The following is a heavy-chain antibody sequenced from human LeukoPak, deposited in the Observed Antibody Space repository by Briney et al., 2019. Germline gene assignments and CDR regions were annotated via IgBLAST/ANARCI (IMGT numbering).Heavy chain of an antibody. J-gene: IGHJ3*02. D-gene: IGHD6-19*01. CDR2: VVLGSGNT. V-gene: IGHV1-58*02. Sequence: SVKVSCKASGFTFNTAAMQWVRQARGQRLEWIGWVVLGSGNTNYAQNFQGRVTITRDMSTNTAYMELSSLRSEDTAVYYCARQWLVRRGDAFDIWGQGTMVTVSS. CDR1: GFTFNTAA. CDR3: ARQWLVRRGDAFDI.